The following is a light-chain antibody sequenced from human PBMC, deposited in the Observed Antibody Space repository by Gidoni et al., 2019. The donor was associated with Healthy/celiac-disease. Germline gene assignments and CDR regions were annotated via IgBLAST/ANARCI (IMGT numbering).Light chain of an antibody. CDR1: QSISSW. CDR3: QQYNSYWT. V-gene: IGKV1-5*03. Sequence: DIQMTQSPSTLSASVGDRVTITCRASQSISSWLAWYQQKPGKAPKLLIYKASSLESGVPSRFSGSGSGTEFTLTIRSLQPDDFATYYCQQYNSYWTFXQXTKVXIK. CDR2: KAS. J-gene: IGKJ1*01.